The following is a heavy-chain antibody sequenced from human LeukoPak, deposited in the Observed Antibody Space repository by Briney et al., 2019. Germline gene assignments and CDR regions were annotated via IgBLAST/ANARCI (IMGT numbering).Heavy chain of an antibody. V-gene: IGHV4-30-4*08. CDR1: GGSISSGDYY. J-gene: IGHJ4*02. CDR3: ARGYRPIYDDGYFDY. CDR2: IYYSGST. D-gene: IGHD3-3*01. Sequence: PSETLSLTCTVSGGSISSGDYYWSRIRQPPGKGLEWIVYIYYSGSTYYNPSLKSRVTISVDTSKNQFSLKLSSVTAADTAVYYCARGYRPIYDDGYFDYWGQGTLVTVSS.